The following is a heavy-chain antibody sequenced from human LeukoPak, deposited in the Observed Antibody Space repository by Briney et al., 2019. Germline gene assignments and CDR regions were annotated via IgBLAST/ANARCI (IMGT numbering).Heavy chain of an antibody. D-gene: IGHD3-10*01. CDR3: ASQTLGYWHFDL. CDR2: IYYSGST. Sequence: SQTLSLTCTVSGGSISSGDYYWRWIRQPPGTGLEWIGYIYYSGSTYYNPSLKSRVTISVDTSKNQFSLKLSSVTAADTAVYYCASQTLGYWHFDLWGRGTLVTVSS. V-gene: IGHV4-30-4*01. CDR1: GGSISSGDYY. J-gene: IGHJ2*01.